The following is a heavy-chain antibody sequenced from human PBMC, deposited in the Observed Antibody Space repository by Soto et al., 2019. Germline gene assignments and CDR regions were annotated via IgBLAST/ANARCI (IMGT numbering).Heavy chain of an antibody. CDR2: INHSGST. CDR1: GESFTGYY. CDR3: ARGGGTFDI. D-gene: IGHD3-16*01. V-gene: IGHV4-34*01. Sequence: LSLTCAVYGESFTGYYWSWIRQPPGKGLEWIGEINHSGSTNYNPSLKSRGTISVDTSKNQFSLKMTSVTAADTAVYYCARGGGTFDIWGQGTMVTVSS. J-gene: IGHJ3*02.